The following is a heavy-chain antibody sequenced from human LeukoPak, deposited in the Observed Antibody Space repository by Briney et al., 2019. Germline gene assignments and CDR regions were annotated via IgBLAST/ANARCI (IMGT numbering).Heavy chain of an antibody. J-gene: IGHJ5*02. CDR1: GGTFNSHV. V-gene: IGHV1-69*05. D-gene: IGHD3-10*01. CDR3: ARGYYYGSESYWHTKWFDP. Sequence: SVKVSCKASGGTFNSHVISWLRQAPGQGLEWMGEIIPVWGTESYAEKFQGRVTITTDESTTTAYMEMSSLTSEDTAVYYCARGYYYGSESYWHTKWFDPWGQGTLVTVSS. CDR2: IIPVWGTE.